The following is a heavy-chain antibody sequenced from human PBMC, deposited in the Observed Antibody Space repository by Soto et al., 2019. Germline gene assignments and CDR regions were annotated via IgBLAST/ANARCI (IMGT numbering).Heavy chain of an antibody. J-gene: IGHJ6*02. V-gene: IGHV3-30*18. CDR2: IAYDGKEK. CDR3: GKDVGDYVPYYYGVDV. CDR1: GFTFKPRA. Sequence: QVQLVESGGGVVQPGTSLRLSCAASGFTFKPRAMHWVRQAPGKGLEWMAVIAYDGKEKFYADSVKGRFPISRDNSKNALYLEINTLRNEDTAVYYCGKDVGDYVPYYYGVDVWGQGTTVTVSS. D-gene: IGHD1-26*01.